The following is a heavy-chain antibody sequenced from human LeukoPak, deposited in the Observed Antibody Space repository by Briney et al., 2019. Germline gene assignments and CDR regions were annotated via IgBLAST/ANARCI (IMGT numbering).Heavy chain of an antibody. CDR2: IKGDGSSI. Sequence: PGGSLRLSRAASGFTFSSCSMPWVRQTPGKGLVWVSRIKGDGSSISYADSVKGRFTVSRDNAKNTLYLQMDSLRAEDTAVYYRVRGTIAAPGIDFWGQGTLVTVSS. CDR1: GFTFSSCS. D-gene: IGHD6-13*01. V-gene: IGHV3-74*01. J-gene: IGHJ4*02. CDR3: VRGTIAAPGIDF.